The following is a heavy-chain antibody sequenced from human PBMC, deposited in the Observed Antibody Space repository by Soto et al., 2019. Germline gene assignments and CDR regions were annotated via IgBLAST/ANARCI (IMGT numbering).Heavy chain of an antibody. Sequence: QVQLVQSGSEVNKPGASVKVSCKASGYTFTSYGISWVRQAPGQGLEWMGWISAYNGNTNYAQKLQGRVTMTTDPSTSTANMEMRSMRSDDTAVYYCARGGKVVTPRGKCDYWGQGTLVTVSS. V-gene: IGHV1-18*01. CDR2: ISAYNGNT. J-gene: IGHJ4*02. CDR1: GYTFTSYG. CDR3: ARGGKVVTPRGKCDY. D-gene: IGHD2-15*01.